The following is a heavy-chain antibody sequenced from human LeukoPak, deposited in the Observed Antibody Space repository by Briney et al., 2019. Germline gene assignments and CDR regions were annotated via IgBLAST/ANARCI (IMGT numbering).Heavy chain of an antibody. CDR2: INHSRRT. D-gene: IGHD3-10*01. CDR1: GGSFSGYY. CDR3: ARHLTVVWFGELLSDYWYYDI. J-gene: IGHJ2*01. V-gene: IGHV4-34*01. Sequence: SETLSLTCAVYGGSFSGYYWSWIRQPPGHGLEWSGEINHSRRTNYNTSPKSRVTKSADTSKNQFSMKLSTVTAAHTPVHPCARHLTVVWFGELLSDYWYYDIGGRGNLVTVSS.